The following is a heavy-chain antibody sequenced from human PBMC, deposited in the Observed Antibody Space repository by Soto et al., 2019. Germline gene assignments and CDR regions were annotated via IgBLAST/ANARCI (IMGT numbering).Heavy chain of an antibody. CDR1: GFTFSSYG. D-gene: IGHD4-17*01. CDR2: IWYDGSNK. Sequence: GGSLRLSCAASGFTFSSYGMHWVRQAPGKGLEWVAVIWYDGSNKYYADSVKGRFTISRDNSKNTLYLQMNSLRAEDTAVYYCASEYGDYGGGWAFDIWGQGTMVTVSS. V-gene: IGHV3-33*01. J-gene: IGHJ3*02. CDR3: ASEYGDYGGGWAFDI.